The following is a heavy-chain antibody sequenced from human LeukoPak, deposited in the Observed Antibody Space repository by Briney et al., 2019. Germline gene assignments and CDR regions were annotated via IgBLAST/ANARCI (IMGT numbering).Heavy chain of an antibody. CDR2: IYYSGST. D-gene: IGHD5-24*01. Sequence: SETLSLTCTVSGGSISSYYWSWIRQPPGKGLEWIGYIYYSGSTNYNPSLKSRVTISVDTSKNQFSLKLSSVTAADAAVYYCARLMATNSSPLDYWGQGTLVTVSS. CDR1: GGSISSYY. V-gene: IGHV4-59*08. J-gene: IGHJ4*02. CDR3: ARLMATNSSPLDY.